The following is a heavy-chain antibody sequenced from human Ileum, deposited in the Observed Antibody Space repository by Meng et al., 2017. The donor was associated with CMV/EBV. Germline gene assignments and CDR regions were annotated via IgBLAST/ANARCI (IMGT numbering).Heavy chain of an antibody. CDR3: ARGFYYGLH. V-gene: IGHV3-21*05. CDR2: ISASGGPI. CDR1: GFTFSTFG. Sequence: VHVVESGGVVVKPGWSLRVLCAASGFTFSTFGMNWVRQAPGKGPEWVSYISASGGPIYHADSVNGRFTISRDDANNSLYLQMNNLRAEDTAVYYCARGFYYGLHWGQGTLVTVSS. D-gene: IGHD3-10*01. J-gene: IGHJ4*02.